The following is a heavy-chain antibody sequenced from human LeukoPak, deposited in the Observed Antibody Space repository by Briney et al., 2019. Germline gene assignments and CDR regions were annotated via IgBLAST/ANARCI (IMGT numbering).Heavy chain of an antibody. Sequence: GGSLRLSCAVSGFTFSTKSMNWVRQAPGKGLEWVSYISADSGTTYYADSVKGRFTISRDNAKNSLYLQMNSLRDEDTAVYYCASRDYFDYWGQGTLVTVSS. J-gene: IGHJ4*02. V-gene: IGHV3-48*02. CDR3: ASRDYFDY. CDR2: ISADSGTT. CDR1: GFTFSTKS.